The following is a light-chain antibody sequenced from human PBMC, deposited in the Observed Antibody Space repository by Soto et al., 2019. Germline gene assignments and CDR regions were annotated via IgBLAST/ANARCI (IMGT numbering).Light chain of an antibody. V-gene: IGKV3-20*01. CDR2: GAS. Sequence: EIGLTQSPGTLSLSPGERVTLSCRASQSVSSNYLAWYQQKPGQAPRLLIYGASSRATGIPDRFSGSGSGTDFTLTISRLEPEDFAVYYCQQYGSSPGTFGQGTKVEIK. CDR3: QQYGSSPGT. CDR1: QSVSSNY. J-gene: IGKJ1*01.